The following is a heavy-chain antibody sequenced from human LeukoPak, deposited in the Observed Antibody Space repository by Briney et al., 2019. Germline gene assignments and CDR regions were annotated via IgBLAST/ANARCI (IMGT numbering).Heavy chain of an antibody. J-gene: IGHJ3*02. CDR2: ISGSGGGT. CDR3: AKDRTTVVTLDAFDI. D-gene: IGHD4-23*01. Sequence: GGSLRLSCAASGFTFSSFAMSWVRQAPGKGLEWVSAISGSGGGTYYADSVKGRFTISRDNSKNTLYLQMNSLGADDTAVYYCAKDRTTVVTLDAFDIWGQGTMVTVSS. CDR1: GFTFSSFA. V-gene: IGHV3-23*01.